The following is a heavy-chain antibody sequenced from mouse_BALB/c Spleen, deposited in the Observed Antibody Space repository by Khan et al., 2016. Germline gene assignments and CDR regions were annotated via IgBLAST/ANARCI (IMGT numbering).Heavy chain of an antibody. CDR1: GFTFNTYA. J-gene: IGHJ1*01. CDR3: VRQNLRWYFDV. Sequence: EVQLVESGGGLVQPKGSLKLSYAASGFTFNTYAMDWVRQAPGKGLEWVARIRTKSNNLSTYYADSVKDRFTISRDDSQSMLYLQMNNLKTEDTAMYYCVRQNLRWYFDVWGAGTTVTVSS. CDR2: IRTKSNNLST. V-gene: IGHV10-1*02. D-gene: IGHD1-1*01.